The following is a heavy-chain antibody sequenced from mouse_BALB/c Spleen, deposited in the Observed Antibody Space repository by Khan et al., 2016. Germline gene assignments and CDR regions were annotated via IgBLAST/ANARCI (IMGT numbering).Heavy chain of an antibody. Sequence: EVKLLESGPSLVKPSQTLSLTCSVTGDSITSGFWNWIRKFPGNKLEYMGYISYSGSTYYNPSLKSRISITRDTSKNQYYLQLHSVTTEDTATYYCARIYDDFYYAMDYWGQGTSVNVSS. CDR1: GDSITSGF. D-gene: IGHD2-3*01. CDR2: ISYSGST. J-gene: IGHJ4*01. CDR3: ARIYDDFYYAMDY. V-gene: IGHV3-8*02.